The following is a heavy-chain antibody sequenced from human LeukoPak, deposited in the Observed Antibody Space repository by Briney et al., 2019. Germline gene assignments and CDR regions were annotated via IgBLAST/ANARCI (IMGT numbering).Heavy chain of an antibody. CDR2: ISDTSGST. J-gene: IGHJ4*02. Sequence: GGSLRLSCAASGFTVSDNYMSWVRQAPGKGLEWVSTISDTSGSTYYADSVKGRFTISRDNSQNTLYLQMNSLRAEDTAIYYCVKDRESYSDYWGQGTLVTVSA. V-gene: IGHV3-23*01. CDR3: VKDRESYSDY. D-gene: IGHD1-26*01. CDR1: GFTVSDNY.